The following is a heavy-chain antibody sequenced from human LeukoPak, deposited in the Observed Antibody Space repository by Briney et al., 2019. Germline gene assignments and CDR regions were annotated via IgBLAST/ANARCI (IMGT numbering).Heavy chain of an antibody. Sequence: SGPTLAKPTQTLTLPCTFSGVSLSTSGGGGVGVRQPPGKALEWLALNYRNDDKRYSPSLKSRLTITKDTSKNQVVLTMTNMDPVDTATYYCAHRQSITFFGVVTDNWFDPWGQGTLVTVSS. D-gene: IGHD3-3*01. V-gene: IGHV2-5*01. CDR1: GVSLSTSGGG. CDR2: NYRNDDK. CDR3: AHRQSITFFGVVTDNWFDP. J-gene: IGHJ5*02.